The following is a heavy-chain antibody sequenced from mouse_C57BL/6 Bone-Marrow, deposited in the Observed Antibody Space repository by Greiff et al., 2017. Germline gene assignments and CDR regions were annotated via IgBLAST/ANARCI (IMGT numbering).Heavy chain of an antibody. CDR2: IHPKSGST. CDR3: AREEVMVTTTWFAY. Sequence: QVQLQQPGAELVKPGASVKLSCKASGYTFTSYWMHWVKQRTGQGLEWIGMIHPKSGSTNYNEKFKSKATLTVDKSSSTAYMQLSSLTSEDSAVYYCAREEVMVTTTWFAYWGQGTLVTVSA. D-gene: IGHD2-2*01. J-gene: IGHJ3*01. V-gene: IGHV1-64*01. CDR1: GYTFTSYW.